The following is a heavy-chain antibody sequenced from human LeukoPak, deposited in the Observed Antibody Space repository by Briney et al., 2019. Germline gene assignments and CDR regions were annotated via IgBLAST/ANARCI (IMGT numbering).Heavy chain of an antibody. D-gene: IGHD3-22*01. V-gene: IGHV3-23*01. CDR2: ISGSGGST. CDR1: GFTFSSYA. Sequence: GGSLRLSCAASGFTFSSYAMSWVRQAPGKGLEWVSAISGSGGSTYYADSVKGRFTISRDNSKNTLYLQMNSLGAEDTAVYYCAKDFGSGYYDNWFDHWGQGTLVTVSS. CDR3: AKDFGSGYYDNWFDH. J-gene: IGHJ5*02.